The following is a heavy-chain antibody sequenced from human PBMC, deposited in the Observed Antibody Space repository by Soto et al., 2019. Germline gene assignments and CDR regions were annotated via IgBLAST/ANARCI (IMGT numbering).Heavy chain of an antibody. V-gene: IGHV1-2*02. Sequence: QVQLVQSGTEVKKAGASVKVTCKASGYTFTGYYIHWLRQAPGQGLEWLGWLNPKSGDTKYAQKFQGRVTMTNDTSISTAYMELSRLGSDDTAVYYCARGDFDTTANFYAGLFDPWGQGTLVTVSS. CDR2: LNPKSGDT. J-gene: IGHJ5*02. CDR3: ARGDFDTTANFYAGLFDP. D-gene: IGHD2-21*02. CDR1: GYTFTGYY.